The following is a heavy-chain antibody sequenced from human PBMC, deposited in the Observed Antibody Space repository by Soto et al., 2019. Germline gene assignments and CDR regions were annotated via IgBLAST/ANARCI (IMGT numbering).Heavy chain of an antibody. V-gene: IGHV3-23*01. CDR2: ISGSGGST. CDR1: GFTFSSYA. CDR3: ASFLPPPVVVVAATGQYFQH. D-gene: IGHD2-15*01. J-gene: IGHJ1*01. Sequence: GGSLRLSCAASGFTFSSYAMSWVRQAPGKGLEWVSAISGSGGSTYYADSVKGRFTISRDNSKNTLYLQMNSLRAEDTAVYYCASFLPPPVVVVAATGQYFQHWGQGTLVTVSS.